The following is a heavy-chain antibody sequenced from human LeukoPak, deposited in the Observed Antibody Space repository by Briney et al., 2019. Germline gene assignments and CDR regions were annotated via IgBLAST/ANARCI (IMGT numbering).Heavy chain of an antibody. CDR3: ARETSITIFGVVIRFFDP. Sequence: GGSLRLSCAASGFTFSSYAMHWVRQAPGKGLEWVAVISYDGSNKYYADSVKGRFTISRDNSKNTLYLQMNSPRAEDTAVYYCARETSITIFGVVIRFFDPWGQGTLVTVSS. J-gene: IGHJ5*02. CDR2: ISYDGSNK. CDR1: GFTFSSYA. V-gene: IGHV3-30-3*01. D-gene: IGHD3-3*01.